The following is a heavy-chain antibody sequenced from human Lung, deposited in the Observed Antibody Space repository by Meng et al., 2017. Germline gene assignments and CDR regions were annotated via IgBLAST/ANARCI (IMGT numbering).Heavy chain of an antibody. CDR2: IRGDGGSI. Sequence: VQVGEAGGGLVQPGGSLGLSCAASGFTFRSYWMHWVRQAPGKGLVWVSRIRGDGGSIVYADSVKGRFTISRDNAKNTLFLQMNSLRAEDTVVYYCARESGYFEYWGQGILVTVSS. CDR3: ARESGYFEY. V-gene: IGHV3-74*03. CDR1: GFTFRSYW. J-gene: IGHJ4*02.